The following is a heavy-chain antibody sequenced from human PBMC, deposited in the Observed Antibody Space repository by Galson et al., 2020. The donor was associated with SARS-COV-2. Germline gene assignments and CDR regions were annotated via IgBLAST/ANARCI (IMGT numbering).Heavy chain of an antibody. CDR1: GFTFSRNG. D-gene: IGHD3-10*01. CDR2: IRNDGRDK. V-gene: IGHV3-30*02. CDR3: ARDYGSGSYAFDI. Sequence: GGSLSLSCAASGFTFSRNGMHWVRQAPGKGLEWVAFIRNDGRDKYYVDSVKGRFTMSRDNSKNTLYLQMNSLRAEDTAVYHCARDYGSGSYAFDIWGQGTMVTVSS. J-gene: IGHJ3*02.